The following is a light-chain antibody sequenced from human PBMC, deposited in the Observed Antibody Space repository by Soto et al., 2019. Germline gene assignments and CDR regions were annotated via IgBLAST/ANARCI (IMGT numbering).Light chain of an antibody. CDR1: SSDVGGYNY. Sequence: QSALTQPPSASGSPGQSVTISCTGTSSDVGGYNYVSWYQQHPGKAPKLMIYEVSKRPSGVPDRFSGSKSGNTASLTVSGLQAEDEDYYCCSSYAGSNNYVFGTGTKVTVL. CDR2: EVS. J-gene: IGLJ1*01. CDR3: SSYAGSNNYV. V-gene: IGLV2-8*01.